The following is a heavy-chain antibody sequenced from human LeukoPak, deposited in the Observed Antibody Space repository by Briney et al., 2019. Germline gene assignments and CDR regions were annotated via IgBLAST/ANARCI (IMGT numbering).Heavy chain of an antibody. CDR1: GFTVDSNY. Sequence: GGSLRLSCAASGFTVDSNYLSWVRQAPGKGLEWVSAIYTGGNTYYAASVKGRFTISRDFSKNTVFLHMNSLRAEDTAMYYCARGDDSGYYDYFDYWGQGALVTVSS. V-gene: IGHV3-53*01. D-gene: IGHD3-22*01. CDR2: IYTGGNT. J-gene: IGHJ4*02. CDR3: ARGDDSGYYDYFDY.